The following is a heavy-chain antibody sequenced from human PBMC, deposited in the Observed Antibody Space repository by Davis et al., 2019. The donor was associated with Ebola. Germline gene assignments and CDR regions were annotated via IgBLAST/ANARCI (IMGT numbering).Heavy chain of an antibody. Sequence: GESLKISCAASGFTFDDYAMNWVRHAPWKGLEWVSGINWNGGSTGYADSVKGRFTISRDNAKNSLYLQMNSLRVEDTALYYCAREGRYCNGNTCYGGTLDYWGQGTLVTVSS. D-gene: IGHD2-15*01. CDR1: GFTFDDYA. CDR2: INWNGGST. J-gene: IGHJ4*02. CDR3: AREGRYCNGNTCYGGTLDY. V-gene: IGHV3-20*04.